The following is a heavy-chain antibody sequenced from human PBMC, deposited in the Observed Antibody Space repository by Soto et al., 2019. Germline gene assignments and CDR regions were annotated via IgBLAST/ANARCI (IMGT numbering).Heavy chain of an antibody. Sequence: ESLKISCKGSGYSFTSYWIGWVRQMPGKGLEWMGIIYPGDSDTRYSPSFQGQVTISADKSISTAYLQWSSLKASDTAMYYCARRGLLYDYVWGSYLNLGDFDIWGQGTMVTVSS. D-gene: IGHD3-16*02. CDR1: GYSFTSYW. CDR3: ARRGLLYDYVWGSYLNLGDFDI. J-gene: IGHJ3*02. V-gene: IGHV5-51*01. CDR2: IYPGDSDT.